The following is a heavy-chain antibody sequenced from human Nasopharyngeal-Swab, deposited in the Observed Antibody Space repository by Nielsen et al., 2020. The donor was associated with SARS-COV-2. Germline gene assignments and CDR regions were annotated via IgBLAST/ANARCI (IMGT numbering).Heavy chain of an antibody. CDR2: ISISGVTT. V-gene: IGHV3-23*01. CDR3: AKGEVPNDY. Sequence: GESLKISCEVSGFNFRNSAMSWVRQAPGKGLEWVSGISISGVTTYYAESVKGRFTISRDNSKNTVYLQMNSLRAGDTAVYYCAKGEVPNDYWGQGTLVTVSS. J-gene: IGHJ4*02. CDR1: GFNFRNSA. D-gene: IGHD1-26*01.